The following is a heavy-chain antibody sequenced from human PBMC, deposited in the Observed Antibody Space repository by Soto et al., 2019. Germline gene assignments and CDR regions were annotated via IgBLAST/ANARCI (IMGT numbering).Heavy chain of an antibody. V-gene: IGHV3-23*01. J-gene: IGHJ1*01. Sequence: EVQLLESGGGLVQPGGSLRLSCATSGFTFSSYAMSWVRQAPGKGLAWVSGISDSGGSTYYADSVKGRFVISRDNSKNTLYLQMNSLRAEDTALYFCAKEYRSIMITFGGVIVNPLQHWGQGTLVTVSS. D-gene: IGHD3-16*02. CDR3: AKEYRSIMITFGGVIVNPLQH. CDR2: ISDSGGST. CDR1: GFTFSSYA.